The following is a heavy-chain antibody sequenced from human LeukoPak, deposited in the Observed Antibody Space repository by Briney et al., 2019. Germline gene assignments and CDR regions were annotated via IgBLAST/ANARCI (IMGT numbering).Heavy chain of an antibody. CDR2: INHSGST. J-gene: IGHJ4*02. V-gene: IGHV4-34*01. CDR1: GGSFSGYY. CDR3: ANGSIEWLSNNHAKDYFDY. D-gene: IGHD3-3*01. Sequence: PSETLSLTCAVYGGSFSGYYWSWIRQPPGKGLEGIGGINHSGSTNYNPSLKSRVTISVDTSKNQFSLKLSSVTAADTAVYYCANGSIEWLSNNHAKDYFDYWGQGTLVTVSS.